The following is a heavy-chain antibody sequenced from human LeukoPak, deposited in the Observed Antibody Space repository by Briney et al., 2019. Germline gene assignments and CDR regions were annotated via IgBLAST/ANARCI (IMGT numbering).Heavy chain of an antibody. D-gene: IGHD3-16*01. J-gene: IGHJ4*02. CDR2: IYDDNT. V-gene: IGHV3-23*01. CDR3: AKVTGGDMITYGGLDY. CDR1: GFTVSAYA. Sequence: GVSLRLSCAASGFTVSAYAMAWVRQAPGKGLEWVSTIYDDNTYYADSVKGRFTISRDNSKNTLYLQINSLRAEDTAVYYCAKVTGGDMITYGGLDYWGQGTLVTVSS.